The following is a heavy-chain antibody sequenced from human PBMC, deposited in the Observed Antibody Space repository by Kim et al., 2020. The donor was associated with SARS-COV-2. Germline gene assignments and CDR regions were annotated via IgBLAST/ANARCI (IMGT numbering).Heavy chain of an antibody. Sequence: TNAQKFQGRVTMTRDTSTSTVYMELSSLRSEDTAVYYCARDLSSTWLIDYWGQGTLVTVSS. V-gene: IGHV1-46*01. CDR3: ARDLSSTWLIDY. D-gene: IGHD6-13*01. J-gene: IGHJ4*02.